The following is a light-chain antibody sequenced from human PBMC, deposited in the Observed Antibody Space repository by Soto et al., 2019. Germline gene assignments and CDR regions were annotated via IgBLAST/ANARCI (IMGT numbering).Light chain of an antibody. V-gene: IGKV3-15*01. J-gene: IGKJ4*01. Sequence: EIVMTQSPATRCVAPLERATRSCSASQSVSGKLAWYQHKAGQAPRLLIYGASTRATGIPARISGSGSETEFSLTISRVQSEDFAVYYCQQYNEWPLTFGGGTKVDIK. CDR3: QQYNEWPLT. CDR1: QSVSGK. CDR2: GAS.